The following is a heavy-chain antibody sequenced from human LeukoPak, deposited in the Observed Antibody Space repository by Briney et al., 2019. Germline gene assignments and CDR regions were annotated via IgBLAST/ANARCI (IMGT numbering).Heavy chain of an antibody. CDR3: AKDDSSMIRGFYF. Sequence: TGGSLRLSCAASGFTFSSYAMSWVRQAPGKGLEWVSAISASGSSTYYADSVKGRFTISRDNSKNTLFLEMNSLRSEDTAVYYCAKDDSSMIRGFYFWGQGILVTVSS. D-gene: IGHD3-10*01. CDR1: GFTFSSYA. J-gene: IGHJ4*02. V-gene: IGHV3-23*01. CDR2: ISASGSST.